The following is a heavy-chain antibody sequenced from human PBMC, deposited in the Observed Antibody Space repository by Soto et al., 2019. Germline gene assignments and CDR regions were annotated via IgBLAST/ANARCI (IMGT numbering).Heavy chain of an antibody. CDR3: ARLLTTVVPDY. CDR2: IYYSGST. J-gene: IGHJ4*02. Sequence: PSETLSLTCTVSGGSISSYYWSWIRQPPGKGLEWIGYIYYSGSTNYNPSLKSRVTISVDTSKNQFSLKLSSVTAADTAVYYCARLLTTVVPDYWGQGTLVTVSS. D-gene: IGHD4-17*01. V-gene: IGHV4-59*01. CDR1: GGSISSYY.